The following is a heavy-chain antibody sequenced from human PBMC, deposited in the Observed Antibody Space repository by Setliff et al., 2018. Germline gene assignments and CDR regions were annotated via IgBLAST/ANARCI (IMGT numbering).Heavy chain of an antibody. CDR1: GFTYKNDW. J-gene: IGHJ4*02. V-gene: IGHV3-7*01. CDR2: INPDGSEK. D-gene: IGHD3-10*01. CDR3: FGAGTCSY. Sequence: TGGSLRLSCGASGFTYKNDWVSWVRQAPGKGLEWLASINPDGSEKYYVDSVKGRFTISRDNARNSLSLQMNSLRTEDTAVYYCFGAGTCSYWGQGTLVTSPQ.